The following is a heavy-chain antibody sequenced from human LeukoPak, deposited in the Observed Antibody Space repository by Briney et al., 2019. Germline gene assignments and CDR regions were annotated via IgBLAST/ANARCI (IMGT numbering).Heavy chain of an antibody. CDR1: ADSTSSTAYY. J-gene: IGHJ4*02. V-gene: IGHV4-39*01. CDR3: ARRSFCGGDCLWLDS. D-gene: IGHD2-21*02. Sequence: PSETLSLTCSVSADSTSSTAYYWGWILQPPGKGLEWIGSIYHTGVTYYSPSLKSRVTISVHTSKNQFSLNLISVTAADTAMYYCARRSFCGGDCLWLDSWGRGTLVTVSS. CDR2: IYHTGVT.